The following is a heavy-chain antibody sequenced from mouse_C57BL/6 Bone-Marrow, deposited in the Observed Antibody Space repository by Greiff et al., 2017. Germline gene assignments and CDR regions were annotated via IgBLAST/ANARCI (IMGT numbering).Heavy chain of an antibody. Sequence: EVKLVESEGGLVQPGSSMKLSCTASGFTFSDYYMAWVRQVPEKGLEWVANINYDGSSTYYLDSLKSRFIISRDNAKNILYLQMSSLKSEDTATYYCARENYSNGSYYAMDYWGQGTSVTVSS. D-gene: IGHD2-5*01. CDR2: INYDGSST. V-gene: IGHV5-16*01. CDR1: GFTFSDYY. J-gene: IGHJ4*01. CDR3: ARENYSNGSYYAMDY.